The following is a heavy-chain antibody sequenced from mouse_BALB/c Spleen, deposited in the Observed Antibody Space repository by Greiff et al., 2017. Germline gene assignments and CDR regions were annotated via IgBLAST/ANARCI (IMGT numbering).Heavy chain of an antibody. V-gene: IGHV5-6-5*01. CDR2: ISSGGST. Sequence: EVQLVESGGGLVQPGGSLKLSCAASGFTFSSYAMSWVRQTPEKRLEWVASISSGGSTYYPDSVMGRFTISRDNARNILYLQMSSLRSDDTDMYYCARDDYGDNAYWGQGTLVTVSA. D-gene: IGHD2-13*01. J-gene: IGHJ3*01. CDR3: ARDDYGDNAY. CDR1: GFTFSSYA.